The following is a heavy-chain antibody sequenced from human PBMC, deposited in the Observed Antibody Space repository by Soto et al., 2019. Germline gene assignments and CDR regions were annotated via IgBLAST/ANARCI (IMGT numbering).Heavy chain of an antibody. CDR2: IYPGDSDT. CDR1: GYSFTSYW. D-gene: IGHD2-2*01. CDR3: ASSSRAVVPAAMGGMDV. Sequence: GESLKISCKGSGYSFTSYWIGWVRQMPGKGLEWMGIIYPGDSDTRYSPSFQGQVTISADKSISTAYLQWSSLKASDTAMYYCASSSRAVVPAAMGGMDVWGQGTTVTVSS. V-gene: IGHV5-51*01. J-gene: IGHJ6*02.